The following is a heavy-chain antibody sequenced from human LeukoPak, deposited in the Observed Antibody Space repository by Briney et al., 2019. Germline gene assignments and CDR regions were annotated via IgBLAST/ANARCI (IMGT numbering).Heavy chain of an antibody. Sequence: PSETLSLTCTVSGGSISSYYWSWIRQPPGKGLEWIGYIYYSGSTNYNPSLKSRVTISVDTSKNQFSLKLSSVTAADTAVYYCARTYYYGSGRPRGYYFDYWGQGTLVTVSS. D-gene: IGHD3-10*01. CDR1: GGSISSYY. V-gene: IGHV4-59*01. CDR3: ARTYYYGSGRPRGYYFDY. J-gene: IGHJ4*02. CDR2: IYYSGST.